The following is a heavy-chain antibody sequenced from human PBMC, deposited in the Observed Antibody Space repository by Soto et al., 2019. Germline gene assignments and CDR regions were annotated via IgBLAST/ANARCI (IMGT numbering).Heavy chain of an antibody. CDR1: GFTFSSYG. J-gene: IGHJ4*02. CDR2: ISYDGSDK. D-gene: IGHD3-10*01. V-gene: IGHV3-30*03. CDR3: ARGPYYGSGTLDY. Sequence: PGGSLRLSCAASGFTFSSYGMHWVRQAPGKGLEWVAVISYDGSDKYYADTVEGRIIISRDNSENTLYLQMNSLRPDDTAVYYCARGPYYGSGTLDYWGPGTLVTVSS.